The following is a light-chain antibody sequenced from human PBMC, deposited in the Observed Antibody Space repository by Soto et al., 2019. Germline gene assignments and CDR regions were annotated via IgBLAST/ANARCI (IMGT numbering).Light chain of an antibody. V-gene: IGKV1-39*01. Sequence: DIQMTQSPSSLSASVGDRVTITCQASQDISNYLNWYQQKPGKAPKLLIYDASSLQSGVPSRFSGSGSGTDFTFTISSLHPEDSATYYRQQSYSTPQTFGQGTKVDIK. CDR1: QDISNY. CDR3: QQSYSTPQT. CDR2: DAS. J-gene: IGKJ1*01.